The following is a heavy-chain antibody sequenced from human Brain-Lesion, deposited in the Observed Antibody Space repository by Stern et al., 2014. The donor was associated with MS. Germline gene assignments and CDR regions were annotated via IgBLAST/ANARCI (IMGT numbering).Heavy chain of an antibody. D-gene: IGHD3-3*01. J-gene: IGHJ6*02. CDR1: GYILPGYY. CDR2: INPNTGGT. V-gene: IGHV1-2*02. Sequence: QVQLVPSGAEVKKPGASVKVSCKTSGYILPGYYIHWVRQAPGQGLAWMAWINPNTGGTKYAQKFQGRVTMSRDTSISTAYVELSSLTSDDTAVYYCARDQRGITIFGVVTDYYYLGMDVWGQGTTVTVSS. CDR3: ARDQRGITIFGVVTDYYYLGMDV.